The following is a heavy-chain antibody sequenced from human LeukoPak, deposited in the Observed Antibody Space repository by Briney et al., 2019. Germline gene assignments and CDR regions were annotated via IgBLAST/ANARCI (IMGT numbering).Heavy chain of an antibody. D-gene: IGHD5-18*01. Sequence: SETLSLTCTVSGGSISSYYWSWIRQPAGKGLEWIGRIYTSGSTNYNPSLKSRVTMSVDTSKNQFSLKLSSVTAAGTAVYYCARDMGIQLADPRDYWGQGTLVTVSS. CDR3: ARDMGIQLADPRDY. CDR2: IYTSGST. CDR1: GGSISSYY. J-gene: IGHJ4*02. V-gene: IGHV4-4*07.